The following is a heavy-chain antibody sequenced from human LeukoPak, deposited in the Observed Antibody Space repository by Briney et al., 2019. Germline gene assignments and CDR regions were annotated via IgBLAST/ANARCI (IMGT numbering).Heavy chain of an antibody. CDR3: ARGPLRRIAAAHFQPEGC. CDR1: GFTFSSYS. D-gene: IGHD6-13*01. CDR2: ISSSSSYI. V-gene: IGHV3-21*01. Sequence: GGSLRLSCAASGFTFSSYSMNWVRQAPGKGLEWVSSISSSSSYIYYADSVKGRFTISRDNAKNSLYLQMNSLRAEDTAVYYCARGPLRRIAAAHFQPEGCWGQGTLVTVSS. J-gene: IGHJ4*02.